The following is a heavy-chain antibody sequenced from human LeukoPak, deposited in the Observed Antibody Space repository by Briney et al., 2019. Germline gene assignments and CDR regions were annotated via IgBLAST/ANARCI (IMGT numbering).Heavy chain of an antibody. V-gene: IGHV1-24*01. Sequence: ASAKVSCKVSGYTLTDLSMHWVRQAPGKGLEWMGGFDPEDGETIYAQKFQGRVTMTEDTSTDTAYMELSSLRSEDTAVYYCATPGIAAASANYYYMDVWGKGTTVTVSS. CDR3: ATPGIAAASANYYYMDV. CDR2: FDPEDGET. CDR1: GYTLTDLS. D-gene: IGHD6-13*01. J-gene: IGHJ6*03.